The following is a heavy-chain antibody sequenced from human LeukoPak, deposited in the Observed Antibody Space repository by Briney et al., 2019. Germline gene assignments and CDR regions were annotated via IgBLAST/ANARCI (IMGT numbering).Heavy chain of an antibody. D-gene: IGHD3-10*01. CDR2: ISYDGSNK. Sequence: GGSLRPSCAASGFTFSSYGMHWVRQAPGKGLEWVAVISYDGSNKYYADSVKGRFTISRDNSKNTLYLQMNSLRAEDTAVYYCAKDGAGGNSLAPLMVRGVIGYWGQGTLVTVSS. CDR1: GFTFSSYG. J-gene: IGHJ4*02. V-gene: IGHV3-30*18. CDR3: AKDGAGGNSLAPLMVRGVIGY.